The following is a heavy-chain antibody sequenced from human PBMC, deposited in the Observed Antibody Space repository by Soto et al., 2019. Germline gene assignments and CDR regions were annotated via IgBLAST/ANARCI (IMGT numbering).Heavy chain of an antibody. J-gene: IGHJ6*02. CDR3: AKGILPATIGPYAMDV. CDR1: GFTFSVYW. CDR2: IDTDGSST. D-gene: IGHD2-2*01. Sequence: EVQLVESGGGLVQPGGSLRLSCAASGFTFSVYWMHWVRQVPGKGLVWVSRIDTDGSSTMYADSVKGRFSISRDNSKNTLYVQVNSMRPEDTAVYYCAKGILPATIGPYAMDVWGQGTTVTVSS. V-gene: IGHV3-74*03.